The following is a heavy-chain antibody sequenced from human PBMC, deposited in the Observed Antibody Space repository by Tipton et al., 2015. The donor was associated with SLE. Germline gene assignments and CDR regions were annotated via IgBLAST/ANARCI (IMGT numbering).Heavy chain of an antibody. CDR2: IYYSGST. D-gene: IGHD5-18*01. Sequence: TLSLTCTVSGGSISSGGYYWSWIRQHPGKGLEWIGYIYYSGSTYYNPSLKSRVTISVDTSKNQFSLKLSSVTAADTAVYYCATVDTAMVGTGFDYWGQGTLVTVSS. J-gene: IGHJ4*02. V-gene: IGHV4-31*03. CDR3: ATVDTAMVGTGFDY. CDR1: GGSISSGGYY.